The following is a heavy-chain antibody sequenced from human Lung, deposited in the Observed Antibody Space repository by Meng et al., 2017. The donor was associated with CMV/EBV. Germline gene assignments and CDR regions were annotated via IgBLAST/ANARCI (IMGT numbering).Heavy chain of an antibody. Sequence: SAXXLVXPTQTLTLTCSSSGFSLNTSGVGLGWIRQPPGKALEWLALIYWNDDKRYSPSLKSRLTITKDTSKNQVVLTMTNMDPVDTATYYCAHSQQRSDFWSGYYTSYYYYYGMDVXGQGXTVTVSS. CDR2: IYWNDDK. CDR1: GFSLNTSGVG. CDR3: AHSQQRSDFWSGYYTSYYYYYGMDV. D-gene: IGHD3-3*01. J-gene: IGHJ6*02. V-gene: IGHV2-5*01.